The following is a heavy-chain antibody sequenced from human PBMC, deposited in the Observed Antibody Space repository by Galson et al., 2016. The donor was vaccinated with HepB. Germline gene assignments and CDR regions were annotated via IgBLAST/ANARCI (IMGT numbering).Heavy chain of an antibody. V-gene: IGHV4-31*03. CDR1: GASISIGGYS. Sequence: TLSLTCTVSGASISIGGYSWSWIRQHPGKGLEWIGYIYYRGTTYYNPSLKSRITISVDTSKKQFSLKLSSVTAADTAVYYCARRAFEGITAAYYFDNWGQGTLVTVSS. CDR3: ARRAFEGITAAYYFDN. D-gene: IGHD6-13*01. J-gene: IGHJ4*02. CDR2: IYYRGTT.